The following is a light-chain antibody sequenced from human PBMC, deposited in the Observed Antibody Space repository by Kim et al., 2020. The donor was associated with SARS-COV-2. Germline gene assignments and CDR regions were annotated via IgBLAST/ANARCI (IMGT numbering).Light chain of an antibody. V-gene: IGKV3-11*01. Sequence: EIVLTQSPATLSLSPGERATLSCRPSRSVTTNLAWYHQKPGQPPRLLTYDASNRATGIRARFSGSGSGTEFTLTISSLVPEDFAVYYCQQRESWPLTFGGGTKVDIK. J-gene: IGKJ4*01. CDR3: QQRESWPLT. CDR1: RSVTTN. CDR2: DAS.